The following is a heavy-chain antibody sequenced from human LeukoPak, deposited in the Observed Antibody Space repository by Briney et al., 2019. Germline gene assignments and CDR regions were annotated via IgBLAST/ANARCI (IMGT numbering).Heavy chain of an antibody. Sequence: SETLSLTCTVSGGFISSYYWSWIRQPPGKGLEWIGYIYYSGSTNYNPSLKSRVTISVDTSKNQFSLKLSSVTAADTAVYYCARSIAAADDFDYWGQGTLVTVSS. CDR1: GGFISSYY. CDR2: IYYSGST. CDR3: ARSIAAADDFDY. V-gene: IGHV4-59*01. J-gene: IGHJ4*02. D-gene: IGHD6-13*01.